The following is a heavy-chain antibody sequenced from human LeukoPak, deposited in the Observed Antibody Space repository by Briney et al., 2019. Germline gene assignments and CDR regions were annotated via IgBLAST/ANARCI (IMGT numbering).Heavy chain of an antibody. CDR3: ARVSSSWYQDWYFDL. Sequence: SETLSLTCTVSGGSISSGSYYWSWIRQPPGKGLEWIGEINHSGSTNYNPSLKSRVTISVDTSKNQFSLKLSSVTAADTAVYYCARVSSSWYQDWYFDLWGRGTLVTVSS. J-gene: IGHJ2*01. CDR2: INHSGST. V-gene: IGHV4-39*07. CDR1: GGSISSGSYY. D-gene: IGHD6-13*01.